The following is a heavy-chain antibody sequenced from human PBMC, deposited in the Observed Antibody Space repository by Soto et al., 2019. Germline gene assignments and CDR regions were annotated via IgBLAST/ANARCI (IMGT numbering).Heavy chain of an antibody. V-gene: IGHV2-5*02. Sequence: QITLKESGPTLVKPTQTLTLTCTFSGFSLSTSGVGVGWIRQPPGKALEWLALIYWDDGKRYSPSLKSRLTITKDTSKNQVVLTMTNMDPVDTATYYCAHTNVGELSQSDFDYWGQGTLVTVSS. CDR1: GFSLSTSGVG. J-gene: IGHJ4*02. CDR3: AHTNVGELSQSDFDY. D-gene: IGHD3-10*01. CDR2: IYWDDGK.